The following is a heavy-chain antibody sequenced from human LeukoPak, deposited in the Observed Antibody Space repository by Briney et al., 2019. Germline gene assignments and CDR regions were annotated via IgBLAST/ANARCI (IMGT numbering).Heavy chain of an antibody. CDR1: GFTFSSYS. Sequence: GGSLRLSCAASGFTFSSYSMNWVRQAPGKGLEWVSYISSSGSTIYYADSVKGRFISSRDNTKNSLYLQMNSLRAEDAAIYYCARDLRIVSGSYLDYWGQGTLVTVSS. V-gene: IGHV3-48*04. CDR2: ISSSGSTI. D-gene: IGHD1-26*01. CDR3: ARDLRIVSGSYLDY. J-gene: IGHJ4*02.